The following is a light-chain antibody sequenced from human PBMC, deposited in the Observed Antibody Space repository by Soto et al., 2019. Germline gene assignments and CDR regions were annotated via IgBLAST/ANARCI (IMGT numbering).Light chain of an antibody. J-gene: IGKJ5*01. Sequence: DIQMTQSPSSLSASVGDRVAITCQASQDISNYLNWYQQKPGKAPKLLIYDASNLETGVPSRFSGSGSGTGFTFTISSLQPEDIATYYCQQYDNRPITFGQGTRLEIK. V-gene: IGKV1-33*01. CDR3: QQYDNRPIT. CDR1: QDISNY. CDR2: DAS.